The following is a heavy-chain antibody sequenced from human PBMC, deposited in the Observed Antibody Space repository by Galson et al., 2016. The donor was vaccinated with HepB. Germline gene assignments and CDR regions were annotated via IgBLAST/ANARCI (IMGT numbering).Heavy chain of an antibody. J-gene: IGHJ4*02. V-gene: IGHV1-18*01. CDR1: GYTFSNYG. Sequence: SVKVSCKASGYTFSNYGITWVRQAPGQGLEWMGWISAYDGDTKYAQKIQGRVTMTTDTSTNTAYMELRSLRSDDTAMYYCARDGGRFLEWLFFYWGRGTLVTVSS. CDR3: ARDGGRFLEWLFFY. CDR2: ISAYDGDT. D-gene: IGHD3-3*01.